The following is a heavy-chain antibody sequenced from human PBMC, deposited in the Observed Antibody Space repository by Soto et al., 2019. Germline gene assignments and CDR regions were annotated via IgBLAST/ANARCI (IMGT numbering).Heavy chain of an antibody. V-gene: IGHV3-7*01. Sequence: EVQLVESGGSLVQPGGSLRLSCAASGFTFSSFWMSWVRQAPGKGLEWVANIKQDGSEKYYVDSVRGRFSISRDNAKNSLLLQMNGLRAEDTAVYYCARRPYGDYGDYFDYWGQGTLVTVSS. CDR1: GFTFSSFW. J-gene: IGHJ4*02. CDR2: IKQDGSEK. CDR3: ARRPYGDYGDYFDY. D-gene: IGHD4-17*01.